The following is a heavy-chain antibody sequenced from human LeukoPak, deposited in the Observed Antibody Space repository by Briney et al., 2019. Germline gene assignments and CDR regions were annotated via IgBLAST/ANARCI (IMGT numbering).Heavy chain of an antibody. CDR3: AKMKGHPLPKYYMDV. Sequence: GGSLRISCAASGSTFSGFAMSWVRRTPGKGLEWVSGISGSGDNTLYADSVKGRFTISRDNSKNTLYLEMNSLRAEDTAIYYCAKMKGHPLPKYYMDVWGQGTTVTVSS. D-gene: IGHD1-26*01. CDR1: GSTFSGFA. V-gene: IGHV3-23*01. J-gene: IGHJ6*01. CDR2: ISGSGDNT.